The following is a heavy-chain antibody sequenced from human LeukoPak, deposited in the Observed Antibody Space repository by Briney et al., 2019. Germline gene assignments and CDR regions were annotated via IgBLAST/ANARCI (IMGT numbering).Heavy chain of an antibody. Sequence: SSVKVSCKATGGTFSSYAISWVRQAPGQGLEWMGRIIPIFGTANYAQKFQGRVTITTDESTSTAYMELSSLRSEDTAVYYCARTARSGYGRFDYWGQGTLVTVSS. D-gene: IGHD3-3*01. V-gene: IGHV1-69*05. CDR1: GGTFSSYA. CDR3: ARTARSGYGRFDY. CDR2: IIPIFGTA. J-gene: IGHJ4*02.